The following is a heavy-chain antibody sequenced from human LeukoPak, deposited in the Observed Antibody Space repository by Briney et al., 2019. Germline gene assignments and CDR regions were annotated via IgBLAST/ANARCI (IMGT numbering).Heavy chain of an antibody. CDR1: GFTVSSNY. J-gene: IGHJ5*02. CDR2: IYSGGST. Sequence: GGSLRLSCAASGFTVSSNYMSWVRQAPGKGLEWVSVIYSGGSTYYADSVKGRFTISRDNSKNTLYLQMNSLRAEDTAVYYCAREDGYSSGWSSDHWFDPWGQGTLVTVSS. V-gene: IGHV3-66*01. D-gene: IGHD6-19*01. CDR3: AREDGYSSGWSSDHWFDP.